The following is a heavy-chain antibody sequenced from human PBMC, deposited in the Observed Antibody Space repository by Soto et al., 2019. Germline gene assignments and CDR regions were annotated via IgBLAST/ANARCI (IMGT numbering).Heavy chain of an antibody. CDR1: GGSINSGDYY. V-gene: IGHV4-30-4*01. J-gene: IGHJ4*02. CDR3: ARVSISTKKWLVRGHLDY. D-gene: IGHD6-19*01. CDR2: IYYSGST. Sequence: ASETLSLTCTVSGGSINSGDYYWSWIRQPPGKGLEWIGYIYYSGSTYYNPSLKSRVTISVDTSKNQFSLKLSSVTAADTAVYYCARVSISTKKWLVRGHLDYWGQGTLVTVSS.